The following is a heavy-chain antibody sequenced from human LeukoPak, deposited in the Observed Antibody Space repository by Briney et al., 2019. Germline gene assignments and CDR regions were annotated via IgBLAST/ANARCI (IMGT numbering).Heavy chain of an antibody. CDR1: GGTFSTVT. CDR3: ARGWLGETSVVTPYNF. Sequence: VASVKVSCKASGGTFSTVTLNWVRQAPGQGLEWIGGITPLFRTPNYAQKFQGRVSITAVESMTTVYMEMSRLRLEDTAVYYCARGWLGETSVVTPYNFWGQGTLVSVSS. V-gene: IGHV1-69*13. D-gene: IGHD2-21*02. CDR2: ITPLFRTP. J-gene: IGHJ4*02.